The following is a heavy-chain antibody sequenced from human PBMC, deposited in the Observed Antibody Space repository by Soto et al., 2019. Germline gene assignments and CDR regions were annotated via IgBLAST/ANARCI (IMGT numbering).Heavy chain of an antibody. CDR3: ATLVVGRVDL. J-gene: IGHJ3*01. V-gene: IGHV4-39*01. CDR1: GDSISSSSYY. D-gene: IGHD2-15*01. CDR2: IYYTGST. Sequence: QLQLQESGPGLVKPSETLSLTCTVSGDSISSSSYYWGWIRQPPGKGLEYIGTIYYTGSTYYNPSLKSRVTISVDTSTNQSSLKLSSVTAADTAVYYCATLVVGRVDLWGQGTMVTVSS.